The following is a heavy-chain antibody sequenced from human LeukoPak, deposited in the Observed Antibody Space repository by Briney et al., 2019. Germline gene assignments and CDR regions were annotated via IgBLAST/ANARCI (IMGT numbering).Heavy chain of an antibody. CDR1: RFTFSNYT. CDR2: ISRSGRFT. CDR3: ATMAAGGLDS. V-gene: IGHV3-21*01. D-gene: IGHD6-13*01. J-gene: IGHJ4*02. Sequence: GGSLRLSCAASRFTFSNYTMNWVRQAPGKGLEWVSSISRSGRFTFYADSLKGRFTIFRDNANNLLYLQMNSLRAEDTALYYCATMAAGGLDSWGQGTLVTVSS.